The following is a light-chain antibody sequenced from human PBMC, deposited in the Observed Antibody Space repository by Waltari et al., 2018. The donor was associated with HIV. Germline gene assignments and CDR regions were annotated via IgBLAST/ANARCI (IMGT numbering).Light chain of an antibody. CDR3: QQYNNWPPNYT. V-gene: IGKV3D-15*01. CDR1: QSVSNN. J-gene: IGKJ2*01. CDR2: GAS. Sequence: EIVMTKSTATVSVSHGDRARLSCRASQSVSNNLAWYQHKPGQAPRLLIYGASTRATCIPARFSGSGSGTEFTLSISSLQSEDFAVYYCQQYNNWPPNYTFGQGTKLEIK.